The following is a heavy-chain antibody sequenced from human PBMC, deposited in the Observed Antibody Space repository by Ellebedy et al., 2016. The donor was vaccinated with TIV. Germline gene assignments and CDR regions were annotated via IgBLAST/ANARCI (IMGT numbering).Heavy chain of an antibody. Sequence: SETLSLTXTVSGASITSSYWTWIWPLAGKGLEWIGRMYMIGHTEINPSLRIRVTMSMDTSKSQMSLNTGSVTAADTAVYYWARDSFGAVAGYGVWGQGVQVTVSS. CDR2: MYMIGHT. CDR1: GASITSSY. J-gene: IGHJ4*02. D-gene: IGHD6-19*01. CDR3: ARDSFGAVAGYGV. V-gene: IGHV4-4*07.